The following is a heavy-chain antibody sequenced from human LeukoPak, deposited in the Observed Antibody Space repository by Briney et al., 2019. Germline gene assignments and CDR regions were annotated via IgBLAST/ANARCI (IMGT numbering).Heavy chain of an antibody. CDR3: ATVAGYYYYYYMDV. J-gene: IGHJ6*03. Sequence: SEKVSCKASGGTFSSYAISWVRQAPGQGLEWMGGIIPIFGTANYAQKFQGRVTITTDESTSTAYMELSSLRSEDTAVYYCATVAGYYYYYYMDVWGKGTTVTVSS. D-gene: IGHD6-19*01. CDR2: IIPIFGTA. V-gene: IGHV1-69*05. CDR1: GGTFSSYA.